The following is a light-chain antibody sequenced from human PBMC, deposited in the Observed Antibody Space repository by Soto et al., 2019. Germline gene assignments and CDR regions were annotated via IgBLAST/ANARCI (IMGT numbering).Light chain of an antibody. Sequence: QSVLTQPPSASGSPGQSVTISCTGTSSDVGDYNYVSWYQQHPGKAPKLMIYEVSKRPSGVPHRFSGSKSGNTASLTVSGLQAEDEADYYCSSYAGTNNFVGFGTGTKVTVL. V-gene: IGLV2-8*01. CDR1: SSDVGDYNY. CDR3: SSYAGTNNFVG. CDR2: EVS. J-gene: IGLJ1*01.